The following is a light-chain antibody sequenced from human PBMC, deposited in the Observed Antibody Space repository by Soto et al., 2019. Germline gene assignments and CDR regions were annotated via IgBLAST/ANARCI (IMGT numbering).Light chain of an antibody. CDR2: KAS. V-gene: IGKV1-5*03. CDR1: QSINIW. Sequence: IPMTHSPSTLSASLLYRVTITSRASQSINIWLAWYQQKPGRAPKLLIYKASTLESGVPSRFSGSGSGTEFTLTISSLQPDDFATYYCQQYNVYWTFGQGTKVDIK. J-gene: IGKJ1*01. CDR3: QQYNVYWT.